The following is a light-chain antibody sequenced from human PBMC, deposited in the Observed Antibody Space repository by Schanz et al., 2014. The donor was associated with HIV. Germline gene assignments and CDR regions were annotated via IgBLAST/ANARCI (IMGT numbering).Light chain of an antibody. CDR2: SNN. Sequence: QSVLTQPPSASGTPGQRVTLSCSGSSSNIGSNTVNWYQQLPGTAPKLLIYSNNQRPSGVPGRLSGSKSGTSASLAISGLQAEDEADYYCSSYTSSSTYVFGTGTKLTVL. CDR1: SSNIGSNT. V-gene: IGLV1-44*01. CDR3: SSYTSSSTYV. J-gene: IGLJ1*01.